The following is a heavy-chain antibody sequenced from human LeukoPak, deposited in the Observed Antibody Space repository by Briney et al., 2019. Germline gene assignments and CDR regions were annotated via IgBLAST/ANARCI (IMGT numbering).Heavy chain of an antibody. CDR1: GDSVSCGSYY. J-gene: IGHJ4*02. CDR3: ARGEDYYGSGSYYNVLGY. D-gene: IGHD3-10*01. V-gene: IGHV4-61*01. CDR2: MYYSGST. Sequence: SETLSLTCTVSGDSVSCGSYYWSWIRRPPGKGLEWVWYMYYSGSTNYNPSLKSRVTIAVDTSKNQFSLKLSSVTAADTAVYYCARGEDYYGSGSYYNVLGYWGQGTLVTVSS.